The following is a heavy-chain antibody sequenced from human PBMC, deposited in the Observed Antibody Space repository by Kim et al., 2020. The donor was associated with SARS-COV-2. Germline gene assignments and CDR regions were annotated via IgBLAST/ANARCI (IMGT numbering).Heavy chain of an antibody. D-gene: IGHD3-22*01. V-gene: IGHV4-34*01. J-gene: IGHJ4*01. CDR3: ARGVGDYYDSSGRSDY. CDR1: GGSFSGYY. Sequence: SETLSLTCAVYGGSFSGYYWSWIRQPPGKGLEWIGEINHSGSTNYNPSLKSRVTISVDTSKNQFSLKLSSVTAADTAVYYCARGVGDYYDSSGRSDYWG. CDR2: INHSGST.